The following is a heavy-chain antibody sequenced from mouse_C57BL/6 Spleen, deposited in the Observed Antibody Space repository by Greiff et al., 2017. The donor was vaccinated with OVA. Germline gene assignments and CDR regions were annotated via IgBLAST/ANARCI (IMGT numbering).Heavy chain of an antibody. CDR1: GYTFTEYT. D-gene: IGHD1-1*01. CDR3: ARHEDKERSLFHYGSVFAY. Sequence: VQLQQSGAELVKPGASVKLSCKASGYTFTEYTIHWVKQRSGQGLEWIGWFYPGSGSIKYNEKFKDKATLTADKSSSTVYMELSRLTSEDSAVYFCARHEDKERSLFHYGSVFAYWGQGTLVTVSA. J-gene: IGHJ3*01. CDR2: FYPGSGSI. V-gene: IGHV1-62-2*01.